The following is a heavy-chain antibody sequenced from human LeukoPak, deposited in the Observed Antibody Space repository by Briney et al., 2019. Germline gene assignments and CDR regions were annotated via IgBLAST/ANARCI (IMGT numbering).Heavy chain of an antibody. V-gene: IGHV3-30*18. CDR2: ISYDGSNK. CDR1: GFTFSSYG. J-gene: IGHJ6*04. Sequence: GGSLRLSCAASGFTFSSYGMHWVRQAPGKGLQCVAVISYDGSNKYYADSVKGRFTISRDNSKNTLYLQMNSLRAEGTAVYYCAKLVGSSPQYGRDVWGKGTTVTVSS. D-gene: IGHD6-13*01. CDR3: AKLVGSSPQYGRDV.